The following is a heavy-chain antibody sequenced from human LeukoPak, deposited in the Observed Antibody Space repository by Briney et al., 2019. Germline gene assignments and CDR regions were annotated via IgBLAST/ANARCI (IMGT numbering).Heavy chain of an antibody. CDR3: ARFGGGSRGYFDY. D-gene: IGHD3-10*01. V-gene: IGHV4-30-2*01. CDR2: IYHNGDT. CDR1: GGSISSGGYS. J-gene: IGHJ4*02. Sequence: SETLSLTCAVSGGSISSGGYSWSWIRQPPGKGLEWIGYIYHNGDTYYNPSLKSRVTISVDRSKNQFSLKLSSVTAADTAVYYCARFGGGSRGYFDYWGQGTLVTVSS.